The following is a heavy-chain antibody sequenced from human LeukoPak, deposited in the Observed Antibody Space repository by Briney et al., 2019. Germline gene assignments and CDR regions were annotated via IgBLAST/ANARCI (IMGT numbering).Heavy chain of an antibody. CDR3: ARWTDDFWSGYYEIDY. J-gene: IGHJ4*02. CDR2: ISAYNGNT. D-gene: IGHD3-3*01. CDR1: GYTFTSYG. Sequence: ASVKVSCKASGYTFTSYGIGWVRQAPGQGLEWMGWISAYNGNTNYAQKLQGRVTMTTDTSTSTAYMELRSLRSDDTAVYYCARWTDDFWSGYYEIDYWGQGTLVTVSS. V-gene: IGHV1-18*01.